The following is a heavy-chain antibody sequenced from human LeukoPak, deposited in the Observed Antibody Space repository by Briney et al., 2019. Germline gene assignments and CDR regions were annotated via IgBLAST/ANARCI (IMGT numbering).Heavy chain of an antibody. Sequence: GGSLRLSCAASGFTFSSYWMTWVRQAPGKGLERVANIKQDGSKVFYVDSVKGRFTISRDNAKNSLYLQMDSLRVEDTAVYYCARATSETPAPFDYWGQGTLITVSS. CDR3: ARATSETPAPFDY. CDR2: IKQDGSKV. V-gene: IGHV3-7*01. D-gene: IGHD1-1*01. J-gene: IGHJ4*02. CDR1: GFTFSSYW.